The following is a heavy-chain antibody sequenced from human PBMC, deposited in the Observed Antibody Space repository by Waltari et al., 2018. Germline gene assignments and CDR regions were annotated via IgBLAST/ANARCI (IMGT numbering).Heavy chain of an antibody. CDR3: AKDSNDFWSQHYYYGMDV. D-gene: IGHD3-3*01. CDR1: GFTFSSYG. V-gene: IGHV3-30*18. J-gene: IGHJ6*02. Sequence: QVQLVESGGGVVQPGRSLRLSCAASGFTFSSYGMHWVRQAPGKGLEWVAVISYDGSNKYYADSVKGRFTISRDNSKNTLYLQMNSLRAEDTAVYYCAKDSNDFWSQHYYYGMDVWGQGTTVTVSS. CDR2: ISYDGSNK.